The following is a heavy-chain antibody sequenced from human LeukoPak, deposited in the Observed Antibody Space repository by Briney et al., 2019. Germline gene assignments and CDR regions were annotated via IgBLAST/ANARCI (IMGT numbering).Heavy chain of an antibody. V-gene: IGHV1-46*01. J-gene: IGHJ4*02. CDR3: ARDMGNYDILTGYYPGGPFDY. CDR2: INPSGGST. Sequence: ASVKVSCKASGYTFTSYYMHWVRQAPGQGLEWMGIINPSGGSTSYAQQFQGRVTMTRDTSTSTVYMELSSLRSEDTAVYCCARDMGNYDILTGYYPGGPFDYWGQGTLVTVSS. CDR1: GYTFTSYY. D-gene: IGHD3-9*01.